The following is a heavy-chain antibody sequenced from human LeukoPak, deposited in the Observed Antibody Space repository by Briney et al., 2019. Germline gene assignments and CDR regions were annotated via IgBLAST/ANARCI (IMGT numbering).Heavy chain of an antibody. V-gene: IGHV4-59*01. CDR3: ARLRGYSYGFTGFSLDY. CDR1: GGYINSYY. D-gene: IGHD5-18*01. Sequence: KASETLSLTCTVSGGYINSYYWAWIRQPPGKGLEWIGYIYYSGSTNYNPSLKSRVTISVDTSKNQFSLKVNSVTAADTAVYYCARLRGYSYGFTGFSLDYWGQGTLVTVSS. J-gene: IGHJ4*02. CDR2: IYYSGST.